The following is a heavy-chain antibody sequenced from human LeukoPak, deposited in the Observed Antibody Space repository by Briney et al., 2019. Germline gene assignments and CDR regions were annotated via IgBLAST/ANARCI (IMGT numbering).Heavy chain of an antibody. CDR1: GFNFYDYV. J-gene: IGHJ4*02. Sequence: GGSLRLSCAASGFNFYDYVMTWVRQAPGKGLEWVSAISSRRSSTYYADSVKTRFTISRDNSRNTLYLHMSSLRAEDTATYYCARVWGPYSSSYYVYYFDSWGQGTLVTVSS. CDR2: ISSRRSST. V-gene: IGHV3-23*01. D-gene: IGHD6-13*01. CDR3: ARVWGPYSSSYYVYYFDS.